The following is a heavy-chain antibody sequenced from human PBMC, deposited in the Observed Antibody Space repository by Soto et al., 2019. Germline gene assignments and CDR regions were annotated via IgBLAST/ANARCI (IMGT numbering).Heavy chain of an antibody. CDR2: ISQSGGT. Sequence: PSDTLSPTCADSGDSINSSHWWNWVRQPQGKGLEWIGQISQSGGTNYNPSLTSRVTISVDKPKNHFSPKVTSVTAADTAVYYWARQRWLRENVFDYWGQAALATASS. J-gene: IGHJ4*02. CDR3: ARQRWLRENVFDY. D-gene: IGHD5-12*01. CDR1: GDSINSSHW. V-gene: IGHV4-4*02.